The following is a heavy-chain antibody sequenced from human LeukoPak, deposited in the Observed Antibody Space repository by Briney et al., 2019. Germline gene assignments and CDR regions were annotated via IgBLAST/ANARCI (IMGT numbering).Heavy chain of an antibody. CDR1: GFTFSSYA. D-gene: IGHD2-2*03. CDR2: IYYSGST. Sequence: PGGSLRLSCAASGFTFSSYAMSWVRQAPGKGLEWIGYIYYSGSTNYNPSLKSRVTISVDTSKNQFSLKLSPVTAADTAVYYCARDGGLGHCSSTSCPGDGMDVWGQGTTVTVSS. V-gene: IGHV4-59*01. J-gene: IGHJ6*02. CDR3: ARDGGLGHCSSTSCPGDGMDV.